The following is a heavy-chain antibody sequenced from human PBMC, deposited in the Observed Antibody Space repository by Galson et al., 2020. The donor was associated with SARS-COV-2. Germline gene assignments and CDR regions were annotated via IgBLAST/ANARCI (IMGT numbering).Heavy chain of an antibody. V-gene: IGHV3-33*01. CDR3: ARDFGVAGASSLYDY. J-gene: IGHJ4*02. Sequence: GGSLRLSCAASGFTFSSYGMHWVRQAPGKGLEWVAVIWYDGSNKYYADSVKGRFTISRDNSKNTLYLQMNSLRAEDTAVYYCARDFGVAGASSLYDYWGQGTLVTVSS. D-gene: IGHD3-3*01. CDR2: IWYDGSNK. CDR1: GFTFSSYG.